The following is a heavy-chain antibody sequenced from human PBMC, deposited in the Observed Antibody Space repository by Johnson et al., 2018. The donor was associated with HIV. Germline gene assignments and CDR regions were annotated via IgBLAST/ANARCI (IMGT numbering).Heavy chain of an antibody. D-gene: IGHD2-2*01. CDR2: ISYDGNKK. CDR3: ARDGGYCSSTSCFRHWASAFDI. V-gene: IGHV3-30-3*01. J-gene: IGHJ3*02. CDR1: GFTFSSYA. Sequence: QVQLVESGGGVVQPGRSLRLSCAASGFTFSSYAMHWVRQAPGKGLEWVAVISYDGNKKYNADSVKGRFTISRANSKNTLSLQMNSLRAEDTAVYYGARDGGYCSSTSCFRHWASAFDIWGQGTMVTVSS.